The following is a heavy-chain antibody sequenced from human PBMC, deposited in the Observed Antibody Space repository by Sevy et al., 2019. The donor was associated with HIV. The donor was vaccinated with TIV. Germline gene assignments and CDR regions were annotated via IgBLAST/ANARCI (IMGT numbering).Heavy chain of an antibody. V-gene: IGHV3-33*01. D-gene: IGHD6-19*01. J-gene: IGHJ4*02. Sequence: GGSLRLSCAASGFTFSSYGMHWVRQAPGKGLEWVAVIWYDGSNKYYADSVKGRFTISRDNSKNTLYLQMNSLRAEDTALYYCARDWSAFGSGSDYWGQGTLVTVSS. CDR1: GFTFSSYG. CDR2: IWYDGSNK. CDR3: ARDWSAFGSGSDY.